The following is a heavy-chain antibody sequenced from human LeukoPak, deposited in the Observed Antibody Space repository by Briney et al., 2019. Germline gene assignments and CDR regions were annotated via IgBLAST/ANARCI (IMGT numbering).Heavy chain of an antibody. D-gene: IGHD6-13*01. CDR1: GYTFTSYG. Sequence: GASVKVSCKASGYTFTSYGISWVRQAPGQGLEWMGWISAYNGNTNYAQKLQGRVTMTTDTSTSTAYMELRSLRSDDTAVCYCAKFLYSSSWYLGGDYYYYMDVWGKGTTVTVSS. V-gene: IGHV1-18*01. CDR3: AKFLYSSSWYLGGDYYYYMDV. J-gene: IGHJ6*03. CDR2: ISAYNGNT.